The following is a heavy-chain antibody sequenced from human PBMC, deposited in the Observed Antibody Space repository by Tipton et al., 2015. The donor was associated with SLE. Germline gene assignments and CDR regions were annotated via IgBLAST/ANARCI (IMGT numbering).Heavy chain of an antibody. CDR3: ARWGAQLGTDNWFDP. J-gene: IGHJ5*02. CDR2: IYYSGST. Sequence: TLSLTCTVSGRSISSYYWSWVRQPPGKGLEWIGYIYYSGSTNYNPSLKSRVTISVDTSKNQFSLKLSSVTAADTAVYYCARWGAQLGTDNWFDPWGQGTRVTVAS. V-gene: IGHV4-59*01. D-gene: IGHD1-14*01. CDR1: GRSISSYY.